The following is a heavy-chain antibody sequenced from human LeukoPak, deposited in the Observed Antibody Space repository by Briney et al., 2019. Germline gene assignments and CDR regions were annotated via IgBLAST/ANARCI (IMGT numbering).Heavy chain of an antibody. D-gene: IGHD1-26*01. CDR1: GFTFSNYA. Sequence: GGSLRLSCAASGFTFSNYAMSWVRQAPGKGLEWVSAISIGGSSKYYADSVKGRFAISRDDSKNTLFLQMNSLRAEDTAVYYCAKGRKWELPFDYWGQGTLVTVSS. V-gene: IGHV3-23*01. CDR3: AKGRKWELPFDY. CDR2: ISIGGSSK. J-gene: IGHJ4*02.